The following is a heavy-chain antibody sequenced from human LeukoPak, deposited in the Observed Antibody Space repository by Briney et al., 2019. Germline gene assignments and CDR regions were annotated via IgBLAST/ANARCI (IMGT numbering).Heavy chain of an antibody. J-gene: IGHJ3*02. CDR1: GGTFSSYA. Sequence: SVKVSCKASGGTFSSYAISCVRQAPGQGLEWMGGIIPIFGTANYAQKFQGGVTITADESTSTAYMELSSLRSEDTAVYYCARERGHCSGGSCFDDAFDIWGQGTMVTVSS. CDR3: ARERGHCSGGSCFDDAFDI. V-gene: IGHV1-69*13. D-gene: IGHD2-15*01. CDR2: IIPIFGTA.